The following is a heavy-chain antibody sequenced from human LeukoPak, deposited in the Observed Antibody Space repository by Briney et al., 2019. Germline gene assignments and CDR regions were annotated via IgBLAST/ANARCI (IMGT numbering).Heavy chain of an antibody. CDR1: GFSFSTYA. CDR3: AREAVAPSGIAAAGTSFHFDY. CDR2: IWHDASHT. V-gene: IGHV3-33*01. J-gene: IGHJ4*02. D-gene: IGHD6-13*01. Sequence: QPGRSLRLSCAASGFSFSTYAMHWVRQAPGKGLEWVALIWHDASHTFYTDSVKGRFTISRDNSKNTLYLQMNSLRAEDTAVYYCAREAVAPSGIAAAGTSFHFDYWGQGTLVTVSS.